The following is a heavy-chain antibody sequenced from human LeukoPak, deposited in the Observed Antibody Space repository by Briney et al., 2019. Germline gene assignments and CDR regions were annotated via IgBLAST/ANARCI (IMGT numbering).Heavy chain of an antibody. V-gene: IGHV3-7*01. CDR3: ARASEDSRGHYQGFDS. CDR1: GFTFSSYW. CDR2: IKQDGSEK. D-gene: IGHD3-22*01. Sequence: GGSLRLSCAASGFTFSSYWMSWVRQAPGKGLEWVTNIKQDGSEKYYVDSVKGRFTISRDNAKNSLYLQMNSLRAEDTAVYYCARASEDSRGHYQGFDSWGQGTRVTVSS. J-gene: IGHJ4*02.